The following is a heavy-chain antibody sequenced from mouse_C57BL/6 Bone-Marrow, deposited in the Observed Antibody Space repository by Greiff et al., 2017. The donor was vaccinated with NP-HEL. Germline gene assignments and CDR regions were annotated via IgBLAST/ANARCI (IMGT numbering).Heavy chain of an antibody. J-gene: IGHJ4*01. CDR3: VRGGYYTYYWAMDY. D-gene: IGHD2-12*01. CDR2: IHPSDSDT. Sequence: VQLQQPGAELVKPGASVKVSCKASGYTFTSYWMHWVKQRPGQGLEWIGRIHPSDSDTNSNQKFKGKATLTVDKSSSTAYMQLSSLTSEYSAGSYCVRGGYYTYYWAMDYWGKGTSVTVSS. CDR1: GYTFTSYW. V-gene: IGHV1-74*01.